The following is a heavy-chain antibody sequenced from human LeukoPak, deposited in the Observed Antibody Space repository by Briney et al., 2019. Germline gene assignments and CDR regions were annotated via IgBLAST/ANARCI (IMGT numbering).Heavy chain of an antibody. D-gene: IGHD6-13*01. CDR3: ARESRSSSWGYYYYYYMDV. CDR1: GYTFTGYY. Sequence: GASVKVSCKASGYTFTGYYMHWVRQAPGQGLEWMGWINPNSGGTDYAQKFQGRVTMTRDTSISTAYMELRSLRSDDTAVYYCARESRSSSWGYYYYYYMDVWGKGTTVTVSS. V-gene: IGHV1-2*02. CDR2: INPNSGGT. J-gene: IGHJ6*03.